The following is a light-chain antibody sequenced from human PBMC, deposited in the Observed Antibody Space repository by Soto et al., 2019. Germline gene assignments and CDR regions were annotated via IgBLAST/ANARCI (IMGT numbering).Light chain of an antibody. CDR1: QHIATY. CDR3: QQTYNNIS. J-gene: IGKJ4*01. CDR2: GAT. Sequence: EIQITQSPSSLSATVGDTVTITCRSSQHIATYLQWFQQRPGRAPSLLIYGATSMHTEVPSRFSGSGSGTDFTLTISGLQPEDFATYYCQQTYNNISFGGGAKVDIK. V-gene: IGKV1-39*01.